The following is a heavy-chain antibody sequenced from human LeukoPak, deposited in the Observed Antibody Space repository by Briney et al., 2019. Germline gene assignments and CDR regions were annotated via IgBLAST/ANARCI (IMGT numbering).Heavy chain of an antibody. CDR3: ARNGYNGFDI. CDR1: GFTFNTYT. D-gene: IGHD5-24*01. Sequence: GGSLRVSCAASGFTFNTYTMSWVRQAPGKGLEWVSVLYSGVSTYYADFVKGRFTISRHNAKNTLYLQMNSLRTEDTAVYYCARNGYNGFDIWGQGTMVTVSS. J-gene: IGHJ3*02. V-gene: IGHV3-53*04. CDR2: LYSGVST.